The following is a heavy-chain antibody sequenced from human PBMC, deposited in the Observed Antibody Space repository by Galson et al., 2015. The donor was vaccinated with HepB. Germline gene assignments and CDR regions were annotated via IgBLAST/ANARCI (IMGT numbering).Heavy chain of an antibody. CDR2: IYYSGST. CDR3: ARQGGYYGSGSYSAFDI. CDR1: GGSISSYY. D-gene: IGHD3-10*01. Sequence: ETLSLTCTVSGGSISSYYWSWIRQPPGKGLEWIGYIYYSGSTNYNPSLKSRVTISVDTSKNQFSLKLSSVTAADTAVYYCARQGGYYGSGSYSAFDIWGQGTMVTVSS. V-gene: IGHV4-59*01. J-gene: IGHJ3*02.